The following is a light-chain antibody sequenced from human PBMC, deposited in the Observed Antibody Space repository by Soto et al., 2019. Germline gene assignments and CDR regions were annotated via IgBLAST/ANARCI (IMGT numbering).Light chain of an antibody. CDR1: QSVLYSSNNNNY. V-gene: IGKV4-1*01. J-gene: IGKJ2*01. Sequence: DIVMTQSPDSLAVSLGERATINCKSSQSVLYSSNNNNYLAWYQQRPGQPPKLLIYWASTRESGVPDRFSGSGSGSDFTLTITSLQAEDVAVYCCQQYESTPPTFGQGTKLEIK. CDR3: QQYESTPPT. CDR2: WAS.